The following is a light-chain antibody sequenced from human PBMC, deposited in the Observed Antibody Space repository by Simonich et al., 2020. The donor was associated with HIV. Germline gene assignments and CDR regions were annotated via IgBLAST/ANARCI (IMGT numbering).Light chain of an antibody. J-gene: IGLJ3*02. CDR1: SRAVGGYNY. V-gene: IGLV2-14*01. CDR2: DVS. Sequence: QSALTQPASVSGSPGQSITISCPGTSRAVGGYNYVSWYKQHPGKPPKVMFYDVSKRPSGVSNRFSASKSGNTASLTISGLQAEDEADYYCSSYTSSSTLMFGGGTKLTVL. CDR3: SSYTSSSTLM.